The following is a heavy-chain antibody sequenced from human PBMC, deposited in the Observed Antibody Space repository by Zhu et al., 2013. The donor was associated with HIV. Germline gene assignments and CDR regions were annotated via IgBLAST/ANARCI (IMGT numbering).Heavy chain of an antibody. V-gene: IGHV1-2*02. J-gene: IGHJ6*03. CDR3: ARDPSTRYYTDV. D-gene: IGHD4-17*01. CDR1: TYTFTGYY. CDR2: INPKSGGT. Sequence: QVQLVQSGAEVKKPGASVKVSCKASTYTFTGYYIHWVRQTPGQGLEWMGWINPKSGGTKYAQKFQGRVTMTRDTSIRTVYMELRSLTSDDTAVYYCARDPSTRYYTDVWGKGTTVIVSS.